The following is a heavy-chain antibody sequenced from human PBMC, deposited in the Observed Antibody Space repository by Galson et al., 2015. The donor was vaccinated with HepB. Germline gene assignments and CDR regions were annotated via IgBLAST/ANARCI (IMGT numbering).Heavy chain of an antibody. CDR3: ARQGYYYDSNGIGVY. D-gene: IGHD3-22*01. Sequence: SVKVSCKASGGTFSSYTISWVRQAPGQGLEWMGRIIPILGIANYAQKFQGRVTITADKSTSTAYMELSSLRSEDTAVYYCARQGYYYDSNGIGVYWGQGTLVTVSS. CDR2: IIPILGIA. V-gene: IGHV1-69*02. CDR1: GGTFSSYT. J-gene: IGHJ4*02.